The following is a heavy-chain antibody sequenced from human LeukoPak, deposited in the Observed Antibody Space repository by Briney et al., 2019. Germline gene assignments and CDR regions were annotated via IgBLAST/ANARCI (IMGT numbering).Heavy chain of an antibody. CDR2: ICSSGSTI. J-gene: IGHJ4*01. CDR1: GFTFSSYE. D-gene: IGHD6-13*01. CDR3: ARETGGYSSSWYGGFDY. V-gene: IGHV3-48*03. Sequence: GRSLRLSCAASGFTFSSYEMNWVRQAPGKGVGWVSYICSSGSTIYYADSVRGRSTFSRDNAKNSLYLQTNSLRAEDTAVYYCARETGGYSSSWYGGFDYWGPGNLVTVSS.